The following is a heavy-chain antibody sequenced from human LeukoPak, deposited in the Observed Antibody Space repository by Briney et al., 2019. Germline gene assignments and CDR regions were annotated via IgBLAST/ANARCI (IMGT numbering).Heavy chain of an antibody. D-gene: IGHD3-3*01. Sequence: GGSLRLSCEASGFSLSTYFISWIRQAPGKGLEWVSYITNSGRSTKYADAVKGRFTISRDNTEQSVYLEMTDLRAEDTAVYYCAREASGYYHVFDSWGQGTLVTVSS. J-gene: IGHJ4*02. CDR1: GFSLSTYF. V-gene: IGHV3-11*04. CDR2: ITNSGRST. CDR3: AREASGYYHVFDS.